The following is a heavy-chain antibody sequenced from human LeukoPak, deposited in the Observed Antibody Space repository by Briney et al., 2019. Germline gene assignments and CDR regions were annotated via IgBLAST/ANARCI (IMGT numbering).Heavy chain of an antibody. CDR2: IYYSGST. D-gene: IGHD4-23*01. CDR1: AGSISSGDYY. CDR3: ARGLGTVVTSYFDY. Sequence: SQSLSLTCTVSAGSISSGDYYWSWIRQPPGKGLEWLAYIYYSGSTYYNPSLKSRVTISVDTSKNQFSLRLSSVTAADTAVYYCARGLGTVVTSYFDYWGQGTLVTVSS. V-gene: IGHV4-30-4*01. J-gene: IGHJ4*02.